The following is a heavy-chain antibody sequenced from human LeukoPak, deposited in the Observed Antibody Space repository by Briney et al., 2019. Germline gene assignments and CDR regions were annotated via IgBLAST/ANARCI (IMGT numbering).Heavy chain of an antibody. V-gene: IGHV4-59*01. J-gene: IGHJ4*02. D-gene: IGHD3-3*01. CDR3: ARGSTVFGN. CDR1: GAITNNY. Sequence: SETLSLTCTVSGAITNNYWSWIRQTPGKGLEWVAYIYYTGSIDYNPALKSPVNISIDTSKNQFSLRLNSVTAADTAVYYCARGSTVFGNWGQGTLVTVSS. CDR2: IYYTGSI.